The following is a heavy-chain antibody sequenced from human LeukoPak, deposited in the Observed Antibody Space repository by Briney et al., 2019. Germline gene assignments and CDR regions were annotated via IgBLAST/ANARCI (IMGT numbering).Heavy chain of an antibody. CDR2: ISGSGGST. Sequence: GGSLRLSCAASGVTLSSFAMSWARQAPGKGLEWVSAISGSGGSTYYADSVKGRFTISRDNSKNTLYLQMNSLRAEDTAVYYCAKDRYYYDSSGYSPFDYWGQGTLVTVSS. CDR1: GVTLSSFA. D-gene: IGHD3-22*01. CDR3: AKDRYYYDSSGYSPFDY. J-gene: IGHJ4*02. V-gene: IGHV3-23*01.